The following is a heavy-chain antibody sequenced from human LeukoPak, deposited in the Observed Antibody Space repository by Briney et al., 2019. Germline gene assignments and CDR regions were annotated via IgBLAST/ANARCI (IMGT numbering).Heavy chain of an antibody. CDR3: ARTPQDIVVVPADIPTYYYYYYGMDV. V-gene: IGHV3-30-3*01. D-gene: IGHD2-2*02. J-gene: IGHJ6*02. Sequence: PGGSLRLSRAASGFTFSSYAMHWVRQAPGKGLEWVAVISYDGSNKYYADSVKGRFTISRDNSKNTLYLQMNSLRAEDTAVYYCARTPQDIVVVPADIPTYYYYYYGMDVWGQGTTVTVSS. CDR1: GFTFSSYA. CDR2: ISYDGSNK.